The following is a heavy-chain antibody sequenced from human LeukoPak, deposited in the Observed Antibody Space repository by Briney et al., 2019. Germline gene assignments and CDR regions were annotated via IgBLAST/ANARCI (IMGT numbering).Heavy chain of an antibody. V-gene: IGHV3-7*01. CDR3: ARDLLAVAATGIGFDY. CDR2: MKQDGSEK. D-gene: IGHD6-19*01. CDR1: GFTFSRYW. Sequence: GGSLRLSRAASGFTFSRYWMSWVRQAPGKGLECVANMKQDGSEKYYVDSVKGRFTISRDNAKNSLYLQMNSLRAEDTAVYYCARDLLAVAATGIGFDYWGQGTLVTVSS. J-gene: IGHJ4*02.